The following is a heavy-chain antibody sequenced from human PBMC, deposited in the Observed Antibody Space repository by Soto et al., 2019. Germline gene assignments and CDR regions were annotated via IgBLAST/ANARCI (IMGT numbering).Heavy chain of an antibody. J-gene: IGHJ6*02. V-gene: IGHV4-61*08. CDR3: SREEGSGSGWYKYNGMDV. CDR1: GDSVSGGGYC. D-gene: IGHD6-19*01. Sequence: SETLSLTCTVSGDSVSGGGYCWTWIRQPPGKGLEWIGYISFTGDTTYNPSLRSRVTIAMHTSKNQFSLKLTSATAADTALYYCSREEGSGSGWYKYNGMDVWGQGTMVTVSS. CDR2: ISFTGDT.